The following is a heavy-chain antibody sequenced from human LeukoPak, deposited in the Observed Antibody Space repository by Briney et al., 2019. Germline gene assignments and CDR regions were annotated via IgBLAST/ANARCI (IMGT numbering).Heavy chain of an antibody. V-gene: IGHV4-61*05. CDR3: ARGGLLPTYYGMDV. Sequence: SETLSLTCTVSGGSISSSSYYWGWIRQPPGKGLEWIGYIYYSGSTNYNPSLKSRVTISVDTSKNQFSLKLSAVTAADTAVYYCARGGLLPTYYGMDVWGQGTTVTVSS. CDR2: IYYSGST. J-gene: IGHJ6*02. D-gene: IGHD2-15*01. CDR1: GGSISSSSYY.